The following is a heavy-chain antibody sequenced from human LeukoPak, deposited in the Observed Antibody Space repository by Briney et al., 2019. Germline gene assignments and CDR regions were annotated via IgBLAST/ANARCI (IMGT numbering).Heavy chain of an antibody. CDR3: AKTLGVYGIGDAFDI. V-gene: IGHV3-23*01. Sequence: PGGSLRLSCAASGCTFSSYAMSWVRQAPGKGLEWVSAISGSGGSTYYADSVKGRFTISRDNSKNTLYLQMNSLRAEDTAVYYCAKTLGVYGIGDAFDIWGQGTMVTVSS. CDR2: ISGSGGST. D-gene: IGHD2/OR15-2a*01. CDR1: GCTFSSYA. J-gene: IGHJ3*02.